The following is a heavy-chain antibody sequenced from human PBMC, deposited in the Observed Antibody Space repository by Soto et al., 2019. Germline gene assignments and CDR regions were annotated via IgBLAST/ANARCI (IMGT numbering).Heavy chain of an antibody. CDR1: GGSISSYY. CDR2: IYYSGST. CDR3: ATRGGYSYGYPSQYYYYMDV. V-gene: IGHV4-59*01. D-gene: IGHD5-18*01. Sequence: SETLSLTCTVSGGSISSYYWSWIRQPPGKGLEWIGYIYYSGSTNYNPSLKSRVTISVDTSKNQFSLKLSSVTAADTAVYYCATRGGYSYGYPSQYYYYMDVWGKGTTVTVS. J-gene: IGHJ6*03.